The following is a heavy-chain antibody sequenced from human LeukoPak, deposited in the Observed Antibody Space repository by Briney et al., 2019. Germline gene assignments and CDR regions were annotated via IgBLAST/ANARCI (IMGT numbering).Heavy chain of an antibody. V-gene: IGHV3-30*03. Sequence: PGGSLRLSCSASGFSFATFGMHWVRQAPGKGLEWVAIISYDEVFEDYADSVKGRFTISRDNSKNSLFLQMNSLRVEDTAVYYCARDGSSSSRFDYWGQGTLVTVSS. D-gene: IGHD6-6*01. CDR1: GFSFATFG. CDR3: ARDGSSSSRFDY. CDR2: ISYDEVFE. J-gene: IGHJ4*02.